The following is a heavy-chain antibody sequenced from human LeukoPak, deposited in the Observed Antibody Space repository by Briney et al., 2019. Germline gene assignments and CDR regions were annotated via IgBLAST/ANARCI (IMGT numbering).Heavy chain of an antibody. CDR3: ARSTITTVVTPRYYFDY. V-gene: IGHV4-34*09. D-gene: IGHD4-23*01. J-gene: IGHJ4*02. Sequence: PSETLSLTCAVYGGSFSGYYWSWIRQPPGKGLEWIGEINHSGSTNYNPSLKSRVTISVDTSKNQFSLKLSSVTAADTAVYYCARSTITTVVTPRYYFDYWGQGTLVTVSS. CDR1: GGSFSGYY. CDR2: INHSGST.